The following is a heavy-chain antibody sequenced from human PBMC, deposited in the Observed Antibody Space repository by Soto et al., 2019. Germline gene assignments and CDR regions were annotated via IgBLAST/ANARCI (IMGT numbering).Heavy chain of an antibody. Sequence: GASVKVSCKASGDSFTSLDINWVRQTSGQGLEWMGWMQPSTGRTGYAQKFQGRVTMTRDTSINTAYMELTTLTSDDTAFYYCARGLSAGVDYWGQGTPVTVSS. D-gene: IGHD1-26*01. J-gene: IGHJ4*02. CDR3: ARGLSAGVDY. CDR1: GDSFTSLD. V-gene: IGHV1-8*01. CDR2: MQPSTGRT.